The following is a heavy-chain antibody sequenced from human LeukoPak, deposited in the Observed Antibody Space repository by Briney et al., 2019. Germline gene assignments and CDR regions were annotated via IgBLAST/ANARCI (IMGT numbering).Heavy chain of an antibody. CDR2: IYPSDSET. Sequence: GESLKISCKGSGCSFTSYWIGWVRQMPGKGLEWMGIIYPSDSETKYSPSVQGQVTISADKSISTAYLQWSSLKASDTAMYYCARHVSATVITFGRATVTPDYWGQGTLVTVSS. J-gene: IGHJ4*02. D-gene: IGHD3-16*02. V-gene: IGHV5-51*01. CDR1: GCSFTSYW. CDR3: ARHVSATVITFGRATVTPDY.